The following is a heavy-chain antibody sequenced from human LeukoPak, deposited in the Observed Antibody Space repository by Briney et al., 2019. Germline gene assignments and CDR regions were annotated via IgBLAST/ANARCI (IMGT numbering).Heavy chain of an antibody. Sequence: PSYPLILSCTVSGGSISTSNYYWGWIREPPRKGLGWIGNIFYSGSTYYSPALKSRVTISLDTSRNQFSLKLTSVTAADTAVNYCARAPGGDNDAFDIWGQGTMVTVSS. J-gene: IGHJ3*02. CDR3: ARAPGGDNDAFDI. V-gene: IGHV4-39*07. CDR1: GGSISTSNYY. D-gene: IGHD1-26*01. CDR2: IFYSGST.